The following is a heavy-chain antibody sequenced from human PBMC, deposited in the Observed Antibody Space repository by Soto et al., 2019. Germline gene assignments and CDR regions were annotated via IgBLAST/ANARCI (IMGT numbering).Heavy chain of an antibody. J-gene: IGHJ1*01. CDR3: ARGHDYGEHSTLRIAEYFQY. CDR2: IYSSGDT. D-gene: IGHD4-17*01. Sequence: EVQLVESGGGLIQPGGSLRLSCAASGFTVSTSYMSWVRQAPGKGLEWVSGIYSSGDTYYADSVKGRFTISRHNSTNTLDLQMNSLRAEDMGVYYCARGHDYGEHSTLRIAEYFQYWGQGTLVTVSS. CDR1: GFTVSTSY. V-gene: IGHV3-53*04.